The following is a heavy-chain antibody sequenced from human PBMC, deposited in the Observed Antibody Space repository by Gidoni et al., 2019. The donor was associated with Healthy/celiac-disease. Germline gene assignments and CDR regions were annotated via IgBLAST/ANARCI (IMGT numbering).Heavy chain of an antibody. Sequence: QVQLVQSGAEVKKPGSSVTVSCKASGGTFSSYTISWVRQAPGQGLEWMGRIIPILGIANYAQKFQGRVTITADKSTSTAYMELSSLRSEDTAVYYCARSGIAAAGYDYWGQGTLVTVSS. D-gene: IGHD6-13*01. CDR1: GGTFSSYT. V-gene: IGHV1-69*02. CDR2: IIPILGIA. J-gene: IGHJ4*02. CDR3: ARSGIAAAGYDY.